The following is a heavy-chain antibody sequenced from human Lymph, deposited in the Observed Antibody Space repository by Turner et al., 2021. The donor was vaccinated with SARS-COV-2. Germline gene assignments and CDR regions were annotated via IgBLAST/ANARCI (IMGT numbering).Heavy chain of an antibody. D-gene: IGHD3-10*01. CDR2: ISYDGNNE. CDR1: GFTFSGYG. J-gene: IGHJ6*02. V-gene: IGHV3-30*18. CDR3: AKDLSAGDYYYYYGMDV. Sequence: VQLLESGGGLVQPGGSLRLSCAAAGFTFSGYGMHWVRQAPGKGLEWVAVISYDGNNEHCADSVKGRFTISRDNSKNTLYLQMNRLRPDDTAVYYCAKDLSAGDYYYYYGMDVWGQGTTVTVSS.